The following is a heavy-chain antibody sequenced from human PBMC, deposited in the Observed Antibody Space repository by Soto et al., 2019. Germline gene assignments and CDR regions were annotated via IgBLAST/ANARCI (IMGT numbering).Heavy chain of an antibody. CDR2: IYSSGST. CDR3: VRDGTKTLRDWFDP. J-gene: IGHJ5*02. V-gene: IGHV4-30-4*01. Sequence: SETLSLTCTVSGGSISSGDYYWSWIRQPPGKGLEWIGYIYSSGSTYYNPSLKSRVTISVDTSKKQFSLKLRSVTAADTAVYYCVRDGTKTLRDWFDPWGQGISVTVSS. D-gene: IGHD1-1*01. CDR1: GGSISSGDYY.